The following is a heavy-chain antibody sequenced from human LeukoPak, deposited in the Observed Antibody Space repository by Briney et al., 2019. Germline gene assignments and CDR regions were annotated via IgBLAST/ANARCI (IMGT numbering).Heavy chain of an antibody. D-gene: IGHD1-26*01. J-gene: IGHJ4*02. CDR2: ISWNSGSI. Sequence: HSGGSLRLSCAASGFTFDDYAMHWVRHAPGKGLEWVSGISWNSGSIGYADSVKGRFTISRDNAKNSLYLQMNSLRAEDTALYYCAKVGPYSMLYDYWGQGTLVTVSS. CDR3: AKVGPYSMLYDY. V-gene: IGHV3-9*01. CDR1: GFTFDDYA.